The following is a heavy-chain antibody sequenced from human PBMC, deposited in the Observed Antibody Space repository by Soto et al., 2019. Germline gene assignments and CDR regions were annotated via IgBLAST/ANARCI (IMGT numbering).Heavy chain of an antibody. Sequence: GESLQISCKGSGYSFTSYWIGWVRQMRGKGLEWMGIIYPGDSDTRYSPSFQGQVTISADKSISTAYLQWSSLKASDTAMYYCARGGEDWNYSKFYYYYAMDVWGQGTTVTVSS. CDR2: IYPGDSDT. CDR1: GYSFTSYW. J-gene: IGHJ6*02. V-gene: IGHV5-51*01. CDR3: ARGGEDWNYSKFYYYYAMDV. D-gene: IGHD1-7*01.